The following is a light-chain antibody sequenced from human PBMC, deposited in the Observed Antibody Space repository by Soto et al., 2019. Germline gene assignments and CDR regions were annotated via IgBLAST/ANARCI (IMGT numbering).Light chain of an antibody. J-gene: IGKJ2*01. CDR3: QQYNSHPYT. CDR1: QSIHSW. Sequence: DFQMTQSPSTLSASVGDRVTITCRASQSIHSWLAWYQQKPGRTPKLLIYKASTLESGVPSRFSGSGSGTDFTLTSSSMQPDDFATYYCQQYNSHPYTFGQGTKLEIK. V-gene: IGKV1-5*03. CDR2: KAS.